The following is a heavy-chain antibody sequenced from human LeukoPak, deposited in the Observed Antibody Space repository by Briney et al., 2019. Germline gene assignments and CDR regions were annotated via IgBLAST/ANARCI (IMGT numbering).Heavy chain of an antibody. CDR2: IIPILGIA. CDR1: GDTFSSYA. J-gene: IGHJ4*02. D-gene: IGHD2-15*01. Sequence: SVKVSCKASGDTFSSYAISWVRQAPGQGLEWMGRIIPILGIANYAQKFQGRVTITADKSTSTAYMELSSLRSEDTAVYYCARVESGGSCYDYWGQGTLVTVSS. CDR3: ARVESGGSCYDY. V-gene: IGHV1-69*04.